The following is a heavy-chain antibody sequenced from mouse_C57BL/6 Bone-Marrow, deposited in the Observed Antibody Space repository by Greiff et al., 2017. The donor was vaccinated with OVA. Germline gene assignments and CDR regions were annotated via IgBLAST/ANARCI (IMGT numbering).Heavy chain of an antibody. V-gene: IGHV2-2*01. CDR3: ARNPPTAY. CDR1: GFSLTSYG. Sequence: VQLQQSGPGLVQPSQSLSITCTVSGFSLTSYGVHWVRQSPGKGLEWLGVIWSGGSTAYNAAFISRLSISKDNSKSQVFFKMNSLQADDTAIYYCARNPPTAYWGQGTLVTVSA. J-gene: IGHJ3*01. CDR2: IWSGGST.